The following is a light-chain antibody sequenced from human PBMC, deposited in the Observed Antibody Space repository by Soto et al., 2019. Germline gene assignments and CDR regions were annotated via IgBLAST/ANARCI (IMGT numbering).Light chain of an antibody. J-gene: IGLJ3*02. CDR2: GNN. V-gene: IGLV1-40*01. CDR1: SSNIGAAYD. CDR3: QSYDSSLSGWV. Sequence: QSVLTQPTSVSGAPGQKVTISCTRSSSNIGAAYDVHWYQHLPGTAPKLLIYGNNNRPSGVPDRFSGSKSGTSASLAIIGLQAEDEADYYCQSYDSSLSGWVFGGGTKLTVL.